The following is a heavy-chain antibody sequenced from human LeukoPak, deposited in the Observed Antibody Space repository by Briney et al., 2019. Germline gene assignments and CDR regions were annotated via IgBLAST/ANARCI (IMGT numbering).Heavy chain of an antibody. D-gene: IGHD3-10*01. Sequence: ASVKVSCKVSGYTLTELSMHWVRQAPGKGLEWMGGFDPEDGETIYAQKFQGRVTMTEDTSTDTAYMELSSLRSEDTAVYYCARGSGSPWYFDYWGQGILVTVSS. V-gene: IGHV1-24*01. CDR3: ARGSGSPWYFDY. CDR1: GYTLTELS. J-gene: IGHJ4*02. CDR2: FDPEDGET.